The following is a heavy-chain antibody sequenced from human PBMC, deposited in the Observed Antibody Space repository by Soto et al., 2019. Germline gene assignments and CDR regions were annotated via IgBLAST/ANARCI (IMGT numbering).Heavy chain of an antibody. V-gene: IGHV4-61*01. CDR3: ARVRGNYYDSSGPKSYYFDY. Sequence: SETLSLTCTLSGGSVSSGSYYWSWIRQPQGKELEWIGYMYYSGSTRYNPSLKSRVTITVDTSKNQVSLKLSSVTAADTAVYYCARVRGNYYDSSGPKSYYFDYWGQGSLVTVSS. D-gene: IGHD3-22*01. CDR1: GGSVSSGSYY. CDR2: MYYSGST. J-gene: IGHJ4*02.